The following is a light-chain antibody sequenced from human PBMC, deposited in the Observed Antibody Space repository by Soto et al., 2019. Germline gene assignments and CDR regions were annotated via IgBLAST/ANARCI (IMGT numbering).Light chain of an antibody. CDR3: QQRSNWPPYT. CDR2: DAS. Sequence: EIVLTQSPATLSLSPGERATLSCRASQSVSSYLAWYQQKPGQAPRLLISDASNRATGIPARFSGSGSGTDFTLTISSLVPEDFAVYYCQQRSNWPPYTFGQGTKLEIK. J-gene: IGKJ2*01. V-gene: IGKV3-11*01. CDR1: QSVSSY.